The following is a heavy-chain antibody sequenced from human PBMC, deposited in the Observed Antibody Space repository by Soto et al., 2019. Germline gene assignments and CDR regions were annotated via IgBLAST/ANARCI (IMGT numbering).Heavy chain of an antibody. Sequence: ASVKVSCKASGYTFTSYYMHWVRQAPGQGLEWMGIINPSGGSTSYAQKFQGGVTMTRDTSTSTVYMELSSLRSEDTAVYYCARDPIRTYYYDSSGYPYNWFDPWGQGTLVTVSS. D-gene: IGHD3-22*01. CDR2: INPSGGST. V-gene: IGHV1-46*01. CDR1: GYTFTSYY. J-gene: IGHJ5*02. CDR3: ARDPIRTYYYDSSGYPYNWFDP.